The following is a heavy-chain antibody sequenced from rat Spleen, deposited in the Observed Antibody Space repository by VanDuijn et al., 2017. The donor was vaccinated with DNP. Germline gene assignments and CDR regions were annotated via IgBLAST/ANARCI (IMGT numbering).Heavy chain of an antibody. CDR1: GFTFNYYW. V-gene: IGHV5-31*01. CDR3: LKHLDA. CDR2: ITSGSGST. J-gene: IGHJ4*01. Sequence: EVQLVESGGDLVQPGRSLKLSCVASGFTFNYYWMAWVRQVPGKGLEWIASITSGSGSTSYLDSVRGRFTISRDDAKDTLSLQMNSLRSEDTATYYCLKHLDAWGQGTSVTVSS.